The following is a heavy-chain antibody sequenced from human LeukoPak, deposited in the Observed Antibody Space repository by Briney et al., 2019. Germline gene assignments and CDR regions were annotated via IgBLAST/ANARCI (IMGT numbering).Heavy chain of an antibody. CDR1: GFPFTTYG. Sequence: ASVKVSCKTSGFPFTTYGINWVRQAPGQGLEWMGWINTYNGDTNYAQKFQGRVSMTTDTSTSTVYIELRSLTSDDTAAYYCAREWWGYDVLTGDNWFDPWGQGTLVTVSS. V-gene: IGHV1-18*01. D-gene: IGHD3-9*01. CDR2: INTYNGDT. CDR3: AREWWGYDVLTGDNWFDP. J-gene: IGHJ5*02.